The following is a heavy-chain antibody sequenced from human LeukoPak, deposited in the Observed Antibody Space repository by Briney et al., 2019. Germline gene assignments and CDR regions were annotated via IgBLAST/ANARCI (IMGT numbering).Heavy chain of an antibody. Sequence: SETLSLTCAVYGGSFSGYYWTWIRQPPGKGLEWIGEINRSGSTHYNPSLKSRVTISVDRSKNQFSLKLSSVTAADTAVYYCARGVSHYDILTGYYAIAYYFDYWGQGTLVTVSS. CDR2: INRSGST. V-gene: IGHV4-34*01. CDR1: GGSFSGYY. J-gene: IGHJ4*02. D-gene: IGHD3-9*01. CDR3: ARGVSHYDILTGYYAIAYYFDY.